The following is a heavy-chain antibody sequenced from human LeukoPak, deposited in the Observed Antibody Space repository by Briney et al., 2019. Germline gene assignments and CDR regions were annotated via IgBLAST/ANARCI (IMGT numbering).Heavy chain of an antibody. V-gene: IGHV1-8*01. J-gene: IGHJ4*02. CDR1: GYTFTSYD. Sequence: ASVKVSCKASGYTFTSYDINWVRQATGQGLEWMGWMNPNSGNTGYAQKFQGRVTMTRNTSISTAYMELSSLRSEDTAVYYCARGALLWFGELLYYYFDCWGQGTLVTVSS. CDR2: MNPNSGNT. CDR3: ARGALLWFGELLYYYFDC. D-gene: IGHD3-10*01.